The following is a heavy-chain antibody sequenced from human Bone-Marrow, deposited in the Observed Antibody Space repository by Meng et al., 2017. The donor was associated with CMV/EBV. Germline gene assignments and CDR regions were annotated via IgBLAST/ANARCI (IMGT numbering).Heavy chain of an antibody. V-gene: IGHV1-69*05. CDR1: GGTFSKYA. D-gene: IGHD1-14*01. J-gene: IGHJ3*02. CDR3: AKSQARTPNSRDAVDI. CDR2: IIPILGTG. Sequence: SVKVSCKASGGTFSKYAISWVRQAPGQGLEWMGGIIPILGTGKYAQKFQGRVTITTDESTSTAYMELSSLRFEDTAVYYCAKSQARTPNSRDAVDIWGQGTMVTVSS.